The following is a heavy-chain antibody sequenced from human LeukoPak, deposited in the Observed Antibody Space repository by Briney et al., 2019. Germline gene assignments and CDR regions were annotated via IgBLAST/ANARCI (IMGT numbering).Heavy chain of an antibody. V-gene: IGHV3-23*01. CDR2: ISGSGGST. D-gene: IGHD1-7*01. CDR3: ARAHNWKYGSFDF. Sequence: GGSLRLSCAASGFTFSSYGMSWVRQAPGKGLEWVSAISGSGGSTYYADSVKGRFTISRDNSKNTLYLQMNSLRAEDTAVYYCARAHNWKYGSFDFWGQGTLVTVSS. CDR1: GFTFSSYG. J-gene: IGHJ4*02.